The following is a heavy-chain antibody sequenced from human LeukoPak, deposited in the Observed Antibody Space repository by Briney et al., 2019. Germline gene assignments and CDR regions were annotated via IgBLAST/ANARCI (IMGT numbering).Heavy chain of an antibody. CDR1: GLTFSSYE. Sequence: GGSLTLTCAASGLTFSSYEMNWVRQAPGKGLEWVSYISSSGSTIYYADSVKGRFTISRDNAKNSLYLQMNSLRAEDTAVYYCAELGITMIGGVWGKGTTVTISS. J-gene: IGHJ6*03. V-gene: IGHV3-48*03. CDR2: ISSSGSTI. D-gene: IGHD3-10*02. CDR3: AELGITMIGGV.